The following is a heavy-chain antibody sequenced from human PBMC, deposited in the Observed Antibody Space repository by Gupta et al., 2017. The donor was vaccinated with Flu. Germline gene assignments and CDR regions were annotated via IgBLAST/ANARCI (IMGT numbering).Heavy chain of an antibody. CDR3: AASGVVPAAMIYGMDV. Sequence: QVQLQESGPGLVKPSQTLSLNCTVSGGSISSGGYYWSWIRQHPGKGLEWIGYIYYSGSTYYNPSLKSRVTISVDTSKNQFSLKLSSVTAADTAVYYCAASGVVPAAMIYGMDVWGQGTTVTVSS. CDR1: GGSISSGGYY. D-gene: IGHD2-2*01. J-gene: IGHJ6*02. CDR2: IYYSGST. V-gene: IGHV4-31*03.